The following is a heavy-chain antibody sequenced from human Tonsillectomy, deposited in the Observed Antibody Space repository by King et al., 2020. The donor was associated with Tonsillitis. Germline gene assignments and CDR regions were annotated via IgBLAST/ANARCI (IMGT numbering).Heavy chain of an antibody. D-gene: IGHD4-17*01. V-gene: IGHV1-18*01. CDR2: ISAYNGNT. CDR3: ARNIDYGDYGNFDH. J-gene: IGHJ4*02. CDR1: GYTFMSHG. Sequence: VQLVQSGAEVKKPGASVKVSCKASGYTFMSHGFVWVRQAPGQGLEWMGRISAYNGNTNYAQKFQGRVTMTTDTSTGTAYMELRSLRFDDTAVYYCARNIDYGDYGNFDHWGQGTLVTVSS.